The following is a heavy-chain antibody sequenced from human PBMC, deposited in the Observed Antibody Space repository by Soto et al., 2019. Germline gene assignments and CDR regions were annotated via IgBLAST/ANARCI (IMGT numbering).Heavy chain of an antibody. Sequence: GGSLRLSCTASGFTFGDYAMSWFRQAPGKGLEWGGFIRSKAYGGTTEYAASVKGRFTISRDDSKSIAYLQMNSLKTEDTAVYYCTRVRYSSSWYGPGAFDIWGQGTMVTVSS. CDR2: IRSKAYGGTT. J-gene: IGHJ3*02. CDR1: GFTFGDYA. CDR3: TRVRYSSSWYGPGAFDI. V-gene: IGHV3-49*03. D-gene: IGHD6-13*01.